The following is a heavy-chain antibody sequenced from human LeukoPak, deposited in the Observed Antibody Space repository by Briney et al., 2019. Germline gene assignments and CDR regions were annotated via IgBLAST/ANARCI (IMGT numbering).Heavy chain of an antibody. CDR3: APLKPGIAAAGGAS. Sequence: PSETLSLTCTVSGGSISSSSYYWGWIRQPPGKGLEWIGSIYYSGSTYYNPSLKSRVTISVDTSKNQFSLKLSSVTAADTAVYYCAPLKPGIAAAGGASWGQGTLVTVSS. J-gene: IGHJ5*02. CDR2: IYYSGST. CDR1: GGSISSSSYY. V-gene: IGHV4-39*07. D-gene: IGHD6-13*01.